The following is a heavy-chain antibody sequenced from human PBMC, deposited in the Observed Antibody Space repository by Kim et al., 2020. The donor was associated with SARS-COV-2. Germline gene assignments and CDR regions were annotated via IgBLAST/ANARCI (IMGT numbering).Heavy chain of an antibody. D-gene: IGHD2-21*02. Sequence: SETLSLTCTVSGGSISSSSYYWGWIRQPPGKGLEWIGSIYYSGSTYYNPSLKSRVTISVDTSKNQFSLKLSSVTAADTAVYYCARGSNCGGDCYLEPFDYWGQGTLVTVSS. CDR3: ARGSNCGGDCYLEPFDY. CDR1: GGSISSSSYY. V-gene: IGHV4-39*01. CDR2: IYYSGST. J-gene: IGHJ4*02.